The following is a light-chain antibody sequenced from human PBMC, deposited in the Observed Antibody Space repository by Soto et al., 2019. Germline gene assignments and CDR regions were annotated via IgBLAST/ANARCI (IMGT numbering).Light chain of an antibody. CDR3: SSYTTSHTLV. V-gene: IGLV2-14*01. Sequence: QSALTQPASVSGSPGQSITISCTGTSSDVGGYNHVSWYQQHPGKAPKLIIYEVRNRPSGVSNRLSGSKSGNTASLTISGLQADDEADYYCSSYTTSHTLVFGGGTKLTVL. CDR2: EVR. CDR1: SSDVGGYNH. J-gene: IGLJ2*01.